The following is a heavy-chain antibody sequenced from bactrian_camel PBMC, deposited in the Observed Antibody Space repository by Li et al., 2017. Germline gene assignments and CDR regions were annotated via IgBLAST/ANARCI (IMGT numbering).Heavy chain of an antibody. V-gene: IGHV3S9*01. D-gene: IGHD2*01. CDR3: VADGVSGIVVVTVTCGVSKYRY. CDR1: GSGDAYGTYR. CDR2: LDNDGRT. J-gene: IGHJ4*01. Sequence: HVQLVESGGGSAQSGGSLTLSCAASGSGDAYGTYRMAWFRQAPGNECELVSSLDNDGRTYYADSVKGRFTISQDSAKNAVNLQMNSLKPEDTGVYYCVADGVSGIVVVTVTCGVSKYRYWGQGTQVTVS.